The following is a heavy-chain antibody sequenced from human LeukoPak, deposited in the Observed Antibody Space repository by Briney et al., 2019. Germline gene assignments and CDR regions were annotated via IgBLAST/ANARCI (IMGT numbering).Heavy chain of an antibody. D-gene: IGHD6-13*01. CDR2: IFQSGHI. CDR1: AYSISSGYY. Sequence: SDTLSLTCAVSAYSISSGYYWGWFRQPPGNGLEWIGCIFQSGHIHYNPSLKSRVSISVDTSNNHFSLKLTSVTAADSAVYYCARQGGSSSPYYYYYMDVWGKGTTVTVSS. V-gene: IGHV4-38-2*01. J-gene: IGHJ6*03. CDR3: ARQGGSSSPYYYYYMDV.